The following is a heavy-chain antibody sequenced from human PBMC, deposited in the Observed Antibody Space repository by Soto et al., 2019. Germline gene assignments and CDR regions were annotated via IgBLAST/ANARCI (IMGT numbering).Heavy chain of an antibody. V-gene: IGHV4-59*01. J-gene: IGHJ6*02. CDR1: GGSISSYY. CDR2: IYYSGST. Sequence: QVQLQESGPGLVKPSETLSLTCTVSGGSISSYYWSWIRQPPGKGLEWIGYIYYSGSTNYNPSLKSRVTISVDTSKSQFSLKLSSVTAADTAVYYCARDIVTMVRGVPYYYYGMDVWGQGTTVTVSS. D-gene: IGHD3-10*01. CDR3: ARDIVTMVRGVPYYYYGMDV.